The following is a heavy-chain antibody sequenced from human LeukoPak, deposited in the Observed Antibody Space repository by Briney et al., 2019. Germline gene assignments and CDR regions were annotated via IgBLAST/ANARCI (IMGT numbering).Heavy chain of an antibody. D-gene: IGHD3-9*01. CDR3: ARVPDLTGLDY. CDR1: GYTFTGYY. J-gene: IGHJ4*02. Sequence: ASVKVSCKASGYTFTGYYMHWVRQAPGQGLEWMGRINPNSGGTNYAQKFQGRVTMTRDTSISTAYMELSRPRSDDTAVYYCARVPDLTGLDYWGQGTLVTVSS. V-gene: IGHV1-2*06. CDR2: INPNSGGT.